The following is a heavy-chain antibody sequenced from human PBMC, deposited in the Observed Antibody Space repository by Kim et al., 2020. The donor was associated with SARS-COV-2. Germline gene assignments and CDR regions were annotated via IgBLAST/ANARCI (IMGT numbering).Heavy chain of an antibody. CDR3: ARPVGATAYYFDY. Sequence: GGSLRLSCAASGFTFSSYGMHWVRQAPGKGLEWVAVIWYDGSNKYYADSVKGRFTISRDNSKNTLYLQMNSLRAEDTAVYYCARPVGATAYYFDYWGQGTLVTVSS. V-gene: IGHV3-33*01. J-gene: IGHJ4*02. CDR1: GFTFSSYG. CDR2: IWYDGSNK. D-gene: IGHD1-26*01.